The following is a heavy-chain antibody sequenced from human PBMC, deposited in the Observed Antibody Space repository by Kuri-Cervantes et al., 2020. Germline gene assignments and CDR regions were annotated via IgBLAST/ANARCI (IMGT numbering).Heavy chain of an antibody. CDR3: ARDADCSGGSCYFYY. Sequence: GESLKISCAASGFTFSNAWMSWVRQAPGKGLEWVGRIKSKTDGGTTDYAAPVKGRFTISRDDSKNTLYLQMNSLKTEDTAVYYCARDADCSGGSCYFYYWGQGTLVTVSS. D-gene: IGHD2-15*01. V-gene: IGHV3-15*01. CDR2: IKSKTDGGTT. CDR1: GFTFSNAW. J-gene: IGHJ4*02.